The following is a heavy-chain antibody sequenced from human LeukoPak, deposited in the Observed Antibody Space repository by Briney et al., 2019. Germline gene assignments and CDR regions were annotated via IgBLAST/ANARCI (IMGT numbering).Heavy chain of an antibody. CDR1: GGSISSSIYY. J-gene: IGHJ4*02. Sequence: SETLSLTCIVSGGSISSSIYYWAWVRQPPGKGLEWIGTVFYNGATQYSPSLRSRVTISIDTSTNQFSLKLSSVTAADTAVYYCARLLNYYGSGPLDYWGQGTLVTVSS. CDR3: ARLLNYYGSGPLDY. CDR2: VFYNGAT. D-gene: IGHD3-10*01. V-gene: IGHV4-39*07.